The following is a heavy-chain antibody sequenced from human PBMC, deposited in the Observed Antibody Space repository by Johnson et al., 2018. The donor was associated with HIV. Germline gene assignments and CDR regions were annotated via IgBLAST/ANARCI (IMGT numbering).Heavy chain of an antibody. CDR3: AREGGPPKLAFDI. V-gene: IGHV3-66*01. Sequence: VQLVESGGGVVRPGGSLRLSCAASGFTFDDYGMSWVRQAPGKGLEWVSVIYSSGSTYYADSVKGRFTFSRDNSKNTVYLQMNSLRAEDTAVYYCAREGGPPKLAFDIWGQGTMVTVSS. J-gene: IGHJ3*02. CDR2: IYSSGST. D-gene: IGHD3-16*01. CDR1: GFTFDDYG.